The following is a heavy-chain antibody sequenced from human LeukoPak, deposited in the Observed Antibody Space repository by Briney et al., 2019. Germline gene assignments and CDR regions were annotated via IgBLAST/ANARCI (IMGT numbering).Heavy chain of an antibody. D-gene: IGHD3-22*01. CDR1: GFTFSSYG. CDR2: ISYDGSNK. CDR3: ASHYDSSGYSTLGY. Sequence: GGSLRLSCAASGFTFSSYGMHWVRQAPGKGLEWVAVISYDGSNKYYADSVKGRFTISRDNSKNTLYLQMNSLRAEDTAVFYCASHYDSSGYSTLGYWGQGTLVTVSS. V-gene: IGHV3-30*03. J-gene: IGHJ4*02.